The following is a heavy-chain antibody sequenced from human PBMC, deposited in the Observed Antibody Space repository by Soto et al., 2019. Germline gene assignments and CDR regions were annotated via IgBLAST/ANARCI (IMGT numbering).Heavy chain of an antibody. Sequence: PSETLSLTCTVSGGSISSGGYYWSWIRQHPGKGLEWIGYIYYSGSTYYDPSLKSRVTISVDTSKNQFSLKLSSVTAADTAVYYCARGTEGHYGVLTGYYHRYFDLWGRGTLVTVSS. J-gene: IGHJ2*01. CDR1: GGSISSGGYY. D-gene: IGHD3-9*01. V-gene: IGHV4-31*03. CDR3: ARGTEGHYGVLTGYYHRYFDL. CDR2: IYYSGST.